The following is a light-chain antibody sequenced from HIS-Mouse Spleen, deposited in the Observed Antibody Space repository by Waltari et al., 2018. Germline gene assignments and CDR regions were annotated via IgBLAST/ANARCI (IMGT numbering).Light chain of an antibody. CDR3: QSADSSGTGWV. Sequence: SYELTQPPSVLVSPGQTARITCSGDALPKQYADWYQQKPGQAPVLVIYKDSERPSGIPERFSGSSSGTTVTLTISGVQAEDEADYYCQSADSSGTGWVFGGGTKLTVL. J-gene: IGLJ3*02. V-gene: IGLV3-25*03. CDR2: KDS. CDR1: ALPKQY.